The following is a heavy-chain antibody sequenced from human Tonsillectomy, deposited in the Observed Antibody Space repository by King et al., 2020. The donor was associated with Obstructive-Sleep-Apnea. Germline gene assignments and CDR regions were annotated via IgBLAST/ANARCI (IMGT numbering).Heavy chain of an antibody. V-gene: IGHV3-30-3*01. Sequence: VQLLEAGGGVVQPWRSLRISVADSGFTYSSYAMHWVPPAPGMGLGWVAVISYDGSNKYYAESVKGRFTISRDNSKNTLYLQMNSLRAEDTAVYYCARAGGALLWFGELLDSSDYWGQGTLVTVSS. CDR2: ISYDGSNK. CDR1: GFTYSSYA. CDR3: ARAGGALLWFGELLDSSDY. J-gene: IGHJ4*02. D-gene: IGHD3-10*01.